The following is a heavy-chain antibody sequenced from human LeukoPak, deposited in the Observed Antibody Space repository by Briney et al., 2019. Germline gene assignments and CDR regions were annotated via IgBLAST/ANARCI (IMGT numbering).Heavy chain of an antibody. Sequence: GGSLRLSCAASGFTFSSYSMNWVRQAPGKGLEWVSSISSSSSYIYYADSVKGRFTISRDNAKNSLYLQMNSLSAEDTAVYYCASPGYSSGGHDYWGQGTLVTVSS. CDR1: GFTFSSYS. J-gene: IGHJ4*02. CDR2: ISSSSSYI. V-gene: IGHV3-21*01. D-gene: IGHD6-25*01. CDR3: ASPGYSSGGHDY.